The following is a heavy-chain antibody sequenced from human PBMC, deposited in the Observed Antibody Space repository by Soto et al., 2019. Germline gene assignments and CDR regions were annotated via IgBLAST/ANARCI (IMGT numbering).Heavy chain of an antibody. CDR3: AKDLQNYDILTGYRWPDWFDP. D-gene: IGHD3-9*01. J-gene: IGHJ5*02. V-gene: IGHV3-23*01. CDR1: GFTFSSYA. CDR2: ISGSGGST. Sequence: GGSLRLSCAASGFTFSSYAMSWVRQAPGKGLEWVSAISGSGGSTYYADSVKGRFTISRDNSKNTLYLQMNSLRAEDTAVYYCAKDLQNYDILTGYRWPDWFDPWGQGTLVTVSS.